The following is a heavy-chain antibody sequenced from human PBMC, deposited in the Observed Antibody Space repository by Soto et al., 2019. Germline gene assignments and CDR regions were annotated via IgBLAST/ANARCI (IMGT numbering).Heavy chain of an antibody. Sequence: QVQLQESGPGLVKPSQTLSLTCTVSGGSISSGDYYWSWIRQPPGKGLEWIGYIYYSGSTYYNPSLKSRVTISVDTSKNQFSLKLSTVTAAVTTVYYCARSHRNCSGGSCYSDYWGQGTLVTVSS. CDR2: IYYSGST. V-gene: IGHV4-30-4*01. CDR1: GGSISSGDYY. CDR3: ARSHRNCSGGSCYSDY. D-gene: IGHD2-15*01. J-gene: IGHJ4*02.